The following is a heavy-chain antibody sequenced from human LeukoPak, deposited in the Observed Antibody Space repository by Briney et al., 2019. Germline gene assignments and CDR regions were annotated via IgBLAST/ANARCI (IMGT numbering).Heavy chain of an antibody. CDR2: IYHSGST. CDR3: ARERRVEVSARQTVAFDM. J-gene: IGHJ3*02. CDR1: SGSISSSKW. D-gene: IGHD5/OR15-5a*01. V-gene: IGHV4-4*02. Sequence: PSGTLSLTCAVSSGSISSSKWWSWVRQPPGKGLEWIGEIYHSGSTNYNPSLKSRVTISVDKSKDQFSLRLTSVTAADTAVYYCARERRVEVSARQTVAFDMWAQGTMVIVSS.